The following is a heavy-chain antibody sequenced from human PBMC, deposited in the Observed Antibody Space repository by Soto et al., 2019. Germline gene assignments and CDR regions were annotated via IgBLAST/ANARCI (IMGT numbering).Heavy chain of an antibody. CDR3: ARQEMVTAPVRAVDVYS. CDR2: IYPADSDA. D-gene: IGHD3-16*01. CDR1: GYSFTRHW. J-gene: IGHJ4*02. V-gene: IGHV5-51*01. Sequence: GESLKISCKADGYSFTRHWIGWVRQVPGRGLEWVAVIYPADSDARYSPSFRGRGTISVDISINTVYLQWRSLKASDTAIYFWARQEMVTAPVRAVDVYSWGQVT.